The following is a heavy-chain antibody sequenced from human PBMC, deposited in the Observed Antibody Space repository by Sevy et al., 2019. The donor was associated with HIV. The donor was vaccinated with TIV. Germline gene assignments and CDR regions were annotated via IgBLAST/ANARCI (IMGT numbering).Heavy chain of an antibody. CDR1: GFTFTSYA. V-gene: IGHV3-23*01. J-gene: IGHJ4*02. Sequence: GGSLRLSCAASGFTFTSYAMSWVRQAPGRGLEWVSTVSGSGGTIYYADSVKGRFTISRDNSKNTLYLQMNSLRAEDTAVYYCAKESAHFDCWGQGTLVNVSS. CDR2: VSGSGGTI. CDR3: AKESAHFDC.